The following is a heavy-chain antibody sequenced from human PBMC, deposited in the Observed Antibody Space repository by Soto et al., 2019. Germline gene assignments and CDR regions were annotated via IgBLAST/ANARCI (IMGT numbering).Heavy chain of an antibody. CDR2: INHSGST. V-gene: IGHV4-34*01. Sequence: QVQLQQWGAGLLKPSETLSLTCAVYGGSFSGYYWTWIRQPPGPGLEWIGEINHSGSTNYNPSLTSRVTISVATSKNQFSLKLTCVPAADTGVYYCARDKITGLFDYWGQGPLVTVSS. CDR3: ARDKITGLFDY. D-gene: IGHD2-8*02. J-gene: IGHJ4*02. CDR1: GGSFSGYY.